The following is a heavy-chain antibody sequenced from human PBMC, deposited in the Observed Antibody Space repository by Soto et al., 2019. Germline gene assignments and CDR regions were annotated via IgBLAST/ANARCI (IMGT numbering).Heavy chain of an antibody. D-gene: IGHD5-12*01. Sequence: SETLSLTCTVSGGSISSGGYYWSWIRQHPGKGLEWIGYIYYSGSTYYNPSLKSRVTISVDTSKNQFSLKLSSLTAADTAVYYCARIVATAADYWGQGTLVTVSS. J-gene: IGHJ4*02. CDR2: IYYSGST. CDR1: GGSISSGGYY. V-gene: IGHV4-31*03. CDR3: ARIVATAADY.